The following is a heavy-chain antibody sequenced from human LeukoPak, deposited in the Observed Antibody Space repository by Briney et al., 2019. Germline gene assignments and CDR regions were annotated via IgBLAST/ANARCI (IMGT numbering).Heavy chain of an antibody. CDR2: ISYDGSNK. J-gene: IGHJ4*02. CDR3: ARSYYDILTGYGEVDY. Sequence: GGSLRLSCAASGFIFSNYAMHWVRQAPGKGLEWVAVISYDGSNKYYAESVKGRFTTSRDNSKNTLYLQMNSLRAEDTAVYYCARSYYDILTGYGEVDYWGQGTLVTVSS. CDR1: GFIFSNYA. V-gene: IGHV3-30*04. D-gene: IGHD3-9*01.